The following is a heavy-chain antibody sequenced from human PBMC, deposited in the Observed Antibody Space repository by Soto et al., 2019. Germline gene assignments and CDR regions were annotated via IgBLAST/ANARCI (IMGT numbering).Heavy chain of an antibody. CDR2: IKHDGTEK. J-gene: IGHJ4*02. CDR1: GFTFSNYW. Sequence: EVQLVESGGGLVQPGGSLRLSCAASGFTFSNYWMSWVRQAPGQGLEWVANIKHDGTEKYYVDSVKGRFTISRDNAKNSLYLQMPSLRAEDTAVYYCARARDFWSTYFDSWGQGNLVTVSS. CDR3: ARARDFWSTYFDS. V-gene: IGHV3-7*03. D-gene: IGHD3-3*01.